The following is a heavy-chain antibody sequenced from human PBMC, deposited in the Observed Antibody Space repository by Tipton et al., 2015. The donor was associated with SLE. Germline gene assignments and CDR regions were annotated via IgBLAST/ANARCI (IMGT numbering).Heavy chain of an antibody. CDR3: ARNWVADY. Sequence: SLRLSCAASGFTFSSYAMSWVRQAPGKGLVWVARIGGDGSSITYADSVKGRFTISRDNAKKTVYLQMNSLTAEDTAVYYCARNWVADYWGQGTLVTVSS. CDR1: GFTFSSYA. D-gene: IGHD3-16*01. V-gene: IGHV3-74*01. CDR2: IGGDGSSI. J-gene: IGHJ4*02.